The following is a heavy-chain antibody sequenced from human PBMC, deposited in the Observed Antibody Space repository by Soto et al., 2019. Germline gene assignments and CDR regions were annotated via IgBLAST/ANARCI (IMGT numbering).Heavy chain of an antibody. D-gene: IGHD2-2*01. V-gene: IGHV1-2*02. J-gene: IGHJ6*02. CDR1: GYTFTGYY. CDR3: ARERYQVISDGMDV. CDR2: INPETGGT. Sequence: QVQLVQSGADVKTPGASVRVSCKASGYTFTGYYVHWVREAPGQGLEWMGWINPETGGTSYAQKFQDRVTLSRDTSINTAYLELSRLRFDDAAVYFCARERYQVISDGMDVWGQGTTVTVSS.